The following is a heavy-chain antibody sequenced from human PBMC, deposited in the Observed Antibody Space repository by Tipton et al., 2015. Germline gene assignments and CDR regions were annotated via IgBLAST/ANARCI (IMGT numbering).Heavy chain of an antibody. CDR1: GFSGFSFSSYA. D-gene: IGHD3-16*02. CDR3: VRVGLWGSFRFWDYLDS. V-gene: IGHV3-64D*08. J-gene: IGHJ4*02. CDR2: ISSNGGNI. Sequence: SLRLSCAASGFSGFSFSSYAMHWVRQAPGKGLEHVSVISSNGGNIYYGDSVRDRFTISRDNSDNTLYLQMNSLRIEDTAVYYCVRVGLWGSFRFWDYLDSWGQGTLVTVSS.